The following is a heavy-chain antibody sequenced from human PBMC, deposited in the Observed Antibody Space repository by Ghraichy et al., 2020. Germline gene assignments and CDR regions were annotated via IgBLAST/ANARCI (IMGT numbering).Heavy chain of an antibody. CDR1: GGSFSGYY. J-gene: IGHJ4*02. CDR2: INHSGST. Sequence: SETLSLTCAVYGGSFSGYYWSWIRQPPGKGLEWIGEINHSGSTNYNPSLKSRVTISVDTSKNQFSLKLSSVTAADTAVYYCARGPIRQGSGYPTPPFDYWGQGTLVTVSS. D-gene: IGHD3-22*01. CDR3: ARGPIRQGSGYPTPPFDY. V-gene: IGHV4-34*01.